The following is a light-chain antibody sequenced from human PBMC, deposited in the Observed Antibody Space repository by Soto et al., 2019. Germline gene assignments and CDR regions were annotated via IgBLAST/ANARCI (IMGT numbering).Light chain of an antibody. CDR3: QQHETLIP. Sequence: EIVLTQSPCTLSLSPGERATLSCRASQSLSSSYFACYQHKPGQGPRLLIYGAFTRATGIPDRFSGSGSGTDFTLTISRLEPEDFAVYYCQQHETLIPFGQGTRLEIK. CDR2: GAF. J-gene: IGKJ5*01. CDR1: QSLSSSY. V-gene: IGKV3-20*01.